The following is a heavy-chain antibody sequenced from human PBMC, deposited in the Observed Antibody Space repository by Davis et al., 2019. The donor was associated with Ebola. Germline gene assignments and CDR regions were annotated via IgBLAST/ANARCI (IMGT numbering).Heavy chain of an antibody. CDR1: GYTFTSYA. CDR3: ARDRVQQLVPGGWFDP. D-gene: IGHD6-13*01. V-gene: IGHV1-3*01. Sequence: ASVKVSCKASGYTFTSYAMHWVRQAPGQRFEWMGWINAGNGNTKYSQKFQGRVTITRDTSTSTAYMELSSLRSEDTAVYYCARDRVQQLVPGGWFDPWGQGTLVTVSS. CDR2: INAGNGNT. J-gene: IGHJ5*02.